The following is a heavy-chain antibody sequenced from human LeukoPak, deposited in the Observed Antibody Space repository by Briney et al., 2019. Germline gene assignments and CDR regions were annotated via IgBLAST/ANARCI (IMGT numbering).Heavy chain of an antibody. Sequence: RSLRLSCAASGFTFSSYAMHWVRQAPGKGLECGAVISYDGSNKYYADTVKGRFTISRDNSKNTLYLQMNSLRAEDTAVYYCARDSYAAGSFDYWGQGTLVTVSS. CDR1: GFTFSSYA. CDR2: ISYDGSNK. J-gene: IGHJ4*02. D-gene: IGHD6-13*01. V-gene: IGHV3-30*04. CDR3: ARDSYAAGSFDY.